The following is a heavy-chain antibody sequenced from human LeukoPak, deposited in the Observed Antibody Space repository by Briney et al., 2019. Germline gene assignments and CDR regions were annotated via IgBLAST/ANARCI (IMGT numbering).Heavy chain of an antibody. V-gene: IGHV1-69*06. J-gene: IGHJ6*04. D-gene: IGHD3-10*01. CDR1: GGTFSSYA. Sequence: ASVKVSCKASGGTFSSYAISWVRQAPGQGLEWMGGIIPIFGTANYAQKLQGRVTITADKSTSTAYMELSSLRSEDTAVYYCARDSTMVRGVIWDYYYGMDVWGKGTTVTVSS. CDR3: ARDSTMVRGVIWDYYYGMDV. CDR2: IIPIFGTA.